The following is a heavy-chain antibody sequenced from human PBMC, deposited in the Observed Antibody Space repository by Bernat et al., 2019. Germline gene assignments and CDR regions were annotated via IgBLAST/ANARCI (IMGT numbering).Heavy chain of an antibody. V-gene: IGHV3-15*07. CDR2: IKSKTDGGTT. D-gene: IGHD3-3*01. CDR3: VTDNQVNYDFWSGYCPYYNYYYGMDV. J-gene: IGHJ6*02. Sequence: EVQLVESGGGLVKPGGSLRLSCAASGFTFSNTWMNWVRQAPGKGLEWVGRIKSKTDGGTTDYAAPVKGRFTISRDDSKNTLYLQMNSLKTEDTGVYYCVTDNQVNYDFWSGYCPYYNYYYGMDVWGQGTAVTVSS. CDR1: GFTFSNTW.